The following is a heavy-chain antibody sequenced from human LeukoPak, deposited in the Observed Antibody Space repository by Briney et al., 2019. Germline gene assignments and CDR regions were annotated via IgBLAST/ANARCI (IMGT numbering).Heavy chain of an antibody. Sequence: PGGSLRLSCAASGFTFSSYWMSWVRQAPGKGLEWVANIKQDGSEKYYMDSVKGRFTISRDNAKNSLYLQMNSLRAEDTAVYYCAKWGPYCVGDYCPALDSWGPGTLVTVSS. CDR2: IKQDGSEK. CDR3: AKWGPYCVGDYCPALDS. J-gene: IGHJ4*02. V-gene: IGHV3-7*01. CDR1: GFTFSSYW. D-gene: IGHD2-21*02.